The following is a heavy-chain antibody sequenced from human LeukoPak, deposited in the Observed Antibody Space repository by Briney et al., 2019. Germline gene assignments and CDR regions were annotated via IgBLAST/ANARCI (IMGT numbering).Heavy chain of an antibody. D-gene: IGHD3-10*01. Sequence: SETLSLTCTVSGGSISSYYWSWIRQPPGKGLEWIGYIYYSGSTNYNPSLKSRVTISVDTSKNQFSLKLSSVTAADTAVYYCARGRKKWFGESFGYWGQGTLVTVSS. CDR2: IYYSGST. V-gene: IGHV4-59*12. J-gene: IGHJ4*02. CDR1: GGSISSYY. CDR3: ARGRKKWFGESFGY.